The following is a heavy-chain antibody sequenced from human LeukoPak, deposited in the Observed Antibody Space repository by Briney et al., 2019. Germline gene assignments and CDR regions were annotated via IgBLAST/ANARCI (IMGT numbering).Heavy chain of an antibody. D-gene: IGHD6-13*01. CDR1: GFTFSSYS. J-gene: IGHJ3*02. Sequence: GGSLRLSCAASGFTFSSYSMNWVRQAPGKGLEWVSYISSSSSTIYYADSVKGRFTISRDNAKNSLYLQMNSLRAEDTAVYYCARDLVAPPGSWSGLGAFDIWGQGTMVTVSS. CDR3: ARDLVAPPGSWSGLGAFDI. V-gene: IGHV3-48*01. CDR2: ISSSSSTI.